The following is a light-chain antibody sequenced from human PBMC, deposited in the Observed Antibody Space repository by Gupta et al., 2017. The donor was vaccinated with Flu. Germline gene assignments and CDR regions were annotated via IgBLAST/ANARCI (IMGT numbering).Light chain of an antibody. J-gene: IGLJ2*01. V-gene: IGLV1-40*01. CDR2: GNS. CDR1: SSNIGAGYD. CDR3: QSYDSSLSGPVV. Sequence: QSVLTQPPSVSGAPGQRVPISCTGSSSNIGAGYDVHWYQQLPGTAPKLLIYGNSNRPSGVPDRFSGSKSGTSASLAITGLQAEDEADYYGQSYDSSLSGPVVFGGGTKLTVL.